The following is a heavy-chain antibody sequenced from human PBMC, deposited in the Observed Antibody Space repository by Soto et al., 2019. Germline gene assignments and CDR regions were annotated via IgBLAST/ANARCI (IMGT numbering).Heavy chain of an antibody. CDR1: GFTFSSYG. V-gene: IGHV3-30*18. Sequence: GGSRRLSCAASGFTFSSYGMHWVRQAPGKGLEGVAVISYDGSNKYYADSVKGRFTISRDNSKNTLYLKMNSLRAEDTDVYYRAKDYFPATRRSYLDYWGQGTLVTVSS. J-gene: IGHJ4*02. CDR3: AKDYFPATRRSYLDY. CDR2: ISYDGSNK. D-gene: IGHD3-10*01.